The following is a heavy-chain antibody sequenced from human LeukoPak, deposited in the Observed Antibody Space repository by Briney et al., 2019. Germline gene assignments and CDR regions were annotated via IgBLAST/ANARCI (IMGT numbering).Heavy chain of an antibody. V-gene: IGHV4-34*01. CDR3: ARDRLSSGSYYGTLMSGFDY. Sequence: SETLSLTCAVYGGSFSGYYWSWIRQPPGKGLERIGEINHSGSTNYNPSLKSRVTISVDTSKNQFSLKLSSVTAADTAVYYCARDRLSSGSYYGTLMSGFDYWAREPWSPSPQ. D-gene: IGHD1-26*01. CDR2: INHSGST. CDR1: GGSFSGYY. J-gene: IGHJ4*02.